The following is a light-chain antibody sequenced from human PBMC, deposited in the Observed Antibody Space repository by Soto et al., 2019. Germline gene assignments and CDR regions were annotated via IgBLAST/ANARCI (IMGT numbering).Light chain of an antibody. Sequence: QSVLTQPPSVSGTPGQRVTISCSGSSSTIGSNTVSWYQHLPGTAPKLLIYTNDQRPSGVPDRFSGSKSGTAASLAISGLEAEDETDYYCAALDDSLDGYVFGTGTKLTVL. V-gene: IGLV1-44*01. CDR3: AALDDSLDGYV. J-gene: IGLJ1*01. CDR2: TND. CDR1: SSTIGSNT.